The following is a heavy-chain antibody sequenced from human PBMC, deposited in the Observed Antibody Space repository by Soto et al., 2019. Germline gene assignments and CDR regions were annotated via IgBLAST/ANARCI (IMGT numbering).Heavy chain of an antibody. Sequence: EVQLVESGGGLVQPGRSLRLSCAASGFTFDDYAMHWVRQAPGKGLEWVSGISWNSGSIGYADSVKGRFTISRDNAKNSLYLQMNSLRAEDTALYYCAGWSGYWGQGTLVTVSS. J-gene: IGHJ4*02. D-gene: IGHD6-19*01. CDR2: ISWNSGSI. CDR3: AGWSGY. CDR1: GFTFDDYA. V-gene: IGHV3-9*01.